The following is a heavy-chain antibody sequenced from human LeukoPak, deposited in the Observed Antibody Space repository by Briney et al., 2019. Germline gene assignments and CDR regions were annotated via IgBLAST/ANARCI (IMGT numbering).Heavy chain of an antibody. V-gene: IGHV4-34*01. D-gene: IGHD5-24*01. CDR1: GGSFSGYY. J-gene: IGHJ4*02. Sequence: NPSETLSLTCAVYGGSFSGYYWSWIRQPPGKGLEWIGEINHSGSTNYNPSLKGRVTISVDTSKNQFSLKLSSVTAADTAVYYCAAQGNGYNDYWGQGTLVTVSS. CDR2: INHSGST. CDR3: AAQGNGYNDY.